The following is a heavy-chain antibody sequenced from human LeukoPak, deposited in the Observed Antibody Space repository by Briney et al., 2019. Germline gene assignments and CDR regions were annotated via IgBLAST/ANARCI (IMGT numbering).Heavy chain of an antibody. D-gene: IGHD3-10*01. Sequence: SSETLSLTCTVSGAPISSYYYTWIRQTAGRGLEWIGRLYISGSTDYNPSLKSRVTISVDTSKNQFSLRLSSVTAADTAVYFCARDLSGSLYFDYWGQGVLVTVSS. CDR1: GAPISSYY. CDR3: ARDLSGSLYFDY. CDR2: LYISGST. V-gene: IGHV4-4*07. J-gene: IGHJ4*02.